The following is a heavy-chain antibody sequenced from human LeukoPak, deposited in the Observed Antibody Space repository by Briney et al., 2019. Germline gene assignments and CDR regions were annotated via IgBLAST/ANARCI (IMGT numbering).Heavy chain of an antibody. J-gene: IGHJ3*02. CDR1: GFTLTKYG. D-gene: IGHD6-13*01. V-gene: IGHV3-33*01. CDR2: LWAHGRSE. Sequence: GGSLRLSCAASGFTLTKYGMHWVRQAPGEGLEWVAVLWAHGRSEYYADSVKGRFSISRDTSRSTVHLQMNSLRAEDTAVYYCAREQSGWYLGFDIWGQGTMVTVSS. CDR3: AREQSGWYLGFDI.